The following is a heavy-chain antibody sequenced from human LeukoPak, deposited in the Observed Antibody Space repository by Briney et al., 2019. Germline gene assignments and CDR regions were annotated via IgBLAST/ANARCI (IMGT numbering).Heavy chain of an antibody. V-gene: IGHV3-53*01. CDR2: IYSGGGT. CDR3: AGEIVGTAGAFDI. Sequence: GGSLRLSCAASGFTVSSNYMSWVRQAPGKGLEWVSVIYSGGGTYYADSVRGRFTISRDNSKNTLYLQMNSLRAEDTAVYYCAGEIVGTAGAFDIWGQGTMVTVSS. CDR1: GFTVSSNY. D-gene: IGHD2-21*01. J-gene: IGHJ3*02.